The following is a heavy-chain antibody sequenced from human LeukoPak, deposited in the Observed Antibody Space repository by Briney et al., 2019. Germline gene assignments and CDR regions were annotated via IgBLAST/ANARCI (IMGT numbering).Heavy chain of an antibody. J-gene: IGHJ4*02. CDR3: ASTNRNRATLGY. Sequence: GASVTVSFKASGYTFTIYGISWVRQAPGQGLEWMGWISAYNGNTNYSQKLQGRVTITRDTSTSTVYMELSSLRSEDTAVYYCASTNRNRATLGYWGQGTLVTVSS. CDR2: ISAYNGNT. V-gene: IGHV1-18*01. CDR1: GYTFTIYG. D-gene: IGHD3-16*01.